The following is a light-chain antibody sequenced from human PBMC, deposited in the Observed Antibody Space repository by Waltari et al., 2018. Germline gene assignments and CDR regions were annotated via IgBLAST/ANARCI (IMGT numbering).Light chain of an antibody. J-gene: IGKJ2*01. CDR3: QQSSASPYT. Sequence: DIQMTQSPSFLSASVGDRVIITCRASQNIANYLNWYQQTPGTAPKLLIFAASKLQTGVPSRFSGSGSGRDFTLTISGLQVEDFAIFYCQQSSASPYTFGQGTKIEMK. CDR2: AAS. V-gene: IGKV1-39*01. CDR1: QNIANY.